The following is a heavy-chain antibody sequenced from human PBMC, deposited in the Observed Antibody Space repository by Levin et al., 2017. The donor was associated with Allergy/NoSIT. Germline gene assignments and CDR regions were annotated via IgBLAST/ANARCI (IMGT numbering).Heavy chain of an antibody. V-gene: IGHV3-30*04. J-gene: IGHJ4*02. CDR1: GFTSNTYT. Sequence: SCAASGFTSNTYTFHWIRQAPGKGLEWVALISYDGSGSNKYYADSVKGRFTISRDGSKNTLYLQMNSLRAEDTAVYNCVREPRKYGDFRWGQGTLVTVSS. CDR3: VREPRKYGDFR. CDR2: ISYDGSGSNK. D-gene: IGHD4-17*01.